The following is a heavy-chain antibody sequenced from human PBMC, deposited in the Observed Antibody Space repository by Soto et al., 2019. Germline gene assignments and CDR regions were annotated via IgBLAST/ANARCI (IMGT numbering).Heavy chain of an antibody. D-gene: IGHD3-22*01. CDR1: GGSISSSSYY. CDR3: ARHLDYYDSSSYFDY. CDR2: IYYSGST. V-gene: IGHV4-39*01. Sequence: SETLSLTCTVSGGSISSSSYYWGWIRQPPGKGLEWIATIYYSGSTYYNPSLKSRVTISVDTSTNQFSLWLNSVTAADTAVYFCARHLDYYDSSSYFDYWRQRTLVTVSS. J-gene: IGHJ4*02.